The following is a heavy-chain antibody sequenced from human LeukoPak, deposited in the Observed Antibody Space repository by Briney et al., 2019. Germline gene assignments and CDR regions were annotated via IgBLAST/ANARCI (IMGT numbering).Heavy chain of an antibody. D-gene: IGHD6-13*01. CDR1: GGSISSSTYY. Sequence: SETLSLTCTVSGGSISSSTYYWVWIRQPPGKGLEWIGSINYSGNTYYNPSVKSRVTISVDTSKNQFSLKVSSVTAADTAVYYCARDGIAAAGTSFINYWGQGTLVTVSS. CDR3: ARDGIAAAGTSFINY. J-gene: IGHJ4*02. V-gene: IGHV4-39*07. CDR2: INYSGNT.